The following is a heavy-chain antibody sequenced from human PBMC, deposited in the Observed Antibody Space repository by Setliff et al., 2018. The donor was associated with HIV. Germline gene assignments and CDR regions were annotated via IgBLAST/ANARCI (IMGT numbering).Heavy chain of an antibody. D-gene: IGHD3-22*01. CDR3: ARDGYYDSSGYSAFDI. Sequence: ASVKVSCKASGYTFTDYYIHWVRQAPGQGLEWMGRINPNNGGTNYAQKFQGRVTMTRDTSISTAYMELSRLRSDDTAVYYRARDGYYDSSGYSAFDIWGQGTMVTVSS. CDR2: INPNNGGT. J-gene: IGHJ3*02. CDR1: GYTFTDYY. V-gene: IGHV1-2*06.